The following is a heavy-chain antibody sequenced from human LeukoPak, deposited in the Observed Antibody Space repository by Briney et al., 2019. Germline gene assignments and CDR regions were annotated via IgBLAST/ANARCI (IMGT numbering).Heavy chain of an antibody. V-gene: IGHV3-7*03. D-gene: IGHD3-3*01. CDR1: GFTFGKYW. J-gene: IGHJ4*02. Sequence: PGGSLRLSCVASGFTFGKYWTSWVRQAPGKGLEWVANIKLDGSEKNYVDSVKGRFTISRDNTKNSLYPQMNSLRVEDTAVFYCARDQYDTWSRRGNFDSWGQGTLVIVSS. CDR3: ARDQYDTWSRRGNFDS. CDR2: IKLDGSEK.